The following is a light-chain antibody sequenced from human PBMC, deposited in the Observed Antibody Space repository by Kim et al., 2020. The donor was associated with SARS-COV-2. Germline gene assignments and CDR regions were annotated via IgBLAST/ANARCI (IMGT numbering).Light chain of an antibody. CDR3: QQYDNSAKYT. CDR2: GVS. J-gene: IGKJ2*01. V-gene: IGKV3-20*01. CDR1: QSVRSNF. Sequence: EIVLTQSPGTLSLSPGERATLSCRASQSVRSNFLAWYQQKVGQAPRLLIYGVSTRATGIPDRFSGSGSGTDFTLAISRLEPEDFAVYYCQQYDNSAKYTFGQGTKLEI.